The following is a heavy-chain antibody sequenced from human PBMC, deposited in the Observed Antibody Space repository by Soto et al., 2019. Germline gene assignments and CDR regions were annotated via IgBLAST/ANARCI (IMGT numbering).Heavy chain of an antibody. J-gene: IGHJ4*02. CDR2: TKPDGSET. Sequence: EVQLVESGGGLAQPGGSLRLSCVASGFTFSGYWMRWVRQTPGKGLEWVTNTKPDGSETYYLDSVTGRFTISRDNVRNSLYLQMSSLRGDDTAVYYCARDDGYRSIDYWGQGALVTVSP. V-gene: IGHV3-7*03. CDR3: ARDDGYRSIDY. D-gene: IGHD5-18*01. CDR1: GFTFSGYW.